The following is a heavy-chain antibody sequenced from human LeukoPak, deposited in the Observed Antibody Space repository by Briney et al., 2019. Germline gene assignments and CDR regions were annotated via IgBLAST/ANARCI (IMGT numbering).Heavy chain of an antibody. J-gene: IGHJ4*02. D-gene: IGHD5-24*01. CDR2: ITSSSTVI. Sequence: PGGSLRLSCVASGFTFRNYNMNWVRQAPGKGLEWVSYITSSSTVIYYADPVKGRFTISRDNAKNSLYLQMNGLRDEDTAVYYCVRDSQDGYLFDYWGQGTLVTVSS. V-gene: IGHV3-48*02. CDR3: VRDSQDGYLFDY. CDR1: GFTFRNYN.